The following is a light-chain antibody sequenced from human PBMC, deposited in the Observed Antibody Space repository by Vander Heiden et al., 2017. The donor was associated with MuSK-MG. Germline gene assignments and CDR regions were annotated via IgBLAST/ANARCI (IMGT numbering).Light chain of an antibody. V-gene: IGLV2-8*01. J-gene: IGLJ3*02. CDR3: SSYSGSNNLGL. CDR1: SSDVGGYNF. CDR2: EVS. Sequence: QSALTQPPSASGSPGQSVTISCTGTSSDVGGYNFVSWYQQYPGKAPKLIIYEVSKRPSGVPDRFSGSKSDNTASLTVSGLQAEDEADYYYSSYSGSNNLGLFGGGTKLTV.